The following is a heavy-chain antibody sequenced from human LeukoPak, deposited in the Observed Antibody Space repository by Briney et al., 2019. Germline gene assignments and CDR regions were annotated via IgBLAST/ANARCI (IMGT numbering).Heavy chain of an antibody. CDR3: ARASGYSYGSDAFDI. D-gene: IGHD5-18*01. CDR1: GFTFSSYW. Sequence: GGSLRLSCAASGFTFSSYWMSWVRQAPGKGLEWVANIKQYGSEKYYVDSVKGRFTISRDNAKNSLYLQMNSLRAEDTAVYYCARASGYSYGSDAFDIWGQGTMVTVSS. CDR2: IKQYGSEK. V-gene: IGHV3-7*01. J-gene: IGHJ3*02.